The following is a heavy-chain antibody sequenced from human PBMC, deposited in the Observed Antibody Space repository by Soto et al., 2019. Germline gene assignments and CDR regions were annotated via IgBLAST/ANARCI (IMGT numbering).Heavy chain of an antibody. CDR3: ARRARGYCSGGSCYYPDY. V-gene: IGHV5-51*01. CDR2: IYPGDSDT. D-gene: IGHD2-15*01. J-gene: IGHJ4*02. Sequence: PGESLKISCKGSGYSFTSYWIGWVRQMPGKGLEWMGIIYPGDSDTRYSPSFQGQVTISADKSISTAYLQWSSLKASDTAMYYCARRARGYCSGGSCYYPDYWGQGTLVTRLL. CDR1: GYSFTSYW.